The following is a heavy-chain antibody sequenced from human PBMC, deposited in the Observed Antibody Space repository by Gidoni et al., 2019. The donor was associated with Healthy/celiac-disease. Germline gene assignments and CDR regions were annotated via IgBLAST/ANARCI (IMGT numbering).Heavy chain of an antibody. J-gene: IGHJ4*02. Sequence: EVQLVESVRGLVQPGRSLRLPCVASGFTFDDYGMHCVRQAPGKGLEWVAGISWNSGSIGYADSVKGRFTISRDNAKNSLYLQMNSLRAEDTALYYCAKDFAYYYDSSGYLDYWGQGTLVTVSS. D-gene: IGHD3-22*01. CDR3: AKDFAYYYDSSGYLDY. V-gene: IGHV3-9*01. CDR2: ISWNSGSI. CDR1: GFTFDDYG.